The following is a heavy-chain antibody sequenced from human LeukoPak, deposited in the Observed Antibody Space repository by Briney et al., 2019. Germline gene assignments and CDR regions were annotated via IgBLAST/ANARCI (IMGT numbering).Heavy chain of an antibody. J-gene: IGHJ4*02. Sequence: ASVKVSCKSSGYXFTGYYIHWVRQAPGQGLECMGWINPNSGDTNYAQKFQGRVTMTRDTSISTAYMELSRLRSDGTAIYYCARVSSFDWLYYFDYWGQGTLVTVSS. V-gene: IGHV1-2*02. CDR3: ARVSSFDWLYYFDY. CDR1: GYXFTGYY. D-gene: IGHD3-9*01. CDR2: INPNSGDT.